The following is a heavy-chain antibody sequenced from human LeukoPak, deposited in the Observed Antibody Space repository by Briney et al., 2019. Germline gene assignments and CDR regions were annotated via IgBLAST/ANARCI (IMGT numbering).Heavy chain of an antibody. CDR2: ISSSTGST. D-gene: IGHD2/OR15-2a*01. Sequence: QTGALMRLSCAASVFTFSNYAISCLRQAPGKGLEWASTISSSTGSTYYADSVKRRFTISRDNSKSTLYLQMNRLRAEDTAVDYFANGLLFTLCFDGWGEGTLVTVSS. V-gene: IGHV3-23*01. CDR1: VFTFSNYA. J-gene: IGHJ4*02. CDR3: ANGLLFTLCFDG.